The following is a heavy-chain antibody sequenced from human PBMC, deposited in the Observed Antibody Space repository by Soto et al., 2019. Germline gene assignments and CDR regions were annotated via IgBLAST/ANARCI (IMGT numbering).Heavy chain of an antibody. V-gene: IGHV1-46*03. CDR2: INPNGGST. D-gene: IGHD6-6*01. CDR3: VRATAARQRDYSYQYYLHI. Sequence: QVQLVQSGAEVKKPGASVKVSCKASGYTFINYYIHWVRQAPGQGLEWMGVINPNGGSTVYAQKFQGRVTLTRDTSTSTVYVELSSLRSDDTAVYFCVRATAARQRDYSYQYYLHIWGKGTTVTVSS. J-gene: IGHJ6*03. CDR1: GYTFINYY.